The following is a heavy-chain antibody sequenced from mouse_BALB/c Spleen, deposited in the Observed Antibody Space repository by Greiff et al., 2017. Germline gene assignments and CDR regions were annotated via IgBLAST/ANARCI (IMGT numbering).Heavy chain of an antibody. CDR2: IYPGNGDT. V-gene: IGHV1-12*01. Sequence: QVQLQQPGAELVKPGASVKMSCKASGYTFTSYNMHWVKQTPGQGLEWIGAIYPGNGDTSYNQKFKGKATLTADKSSSTAYMQLSSLASEDSAVYYCATSFAYWGQGTLVTVSA. CDR1: GYTFTSYN. CDR3: ATSFAY. J-gene: IGHJ3*01.